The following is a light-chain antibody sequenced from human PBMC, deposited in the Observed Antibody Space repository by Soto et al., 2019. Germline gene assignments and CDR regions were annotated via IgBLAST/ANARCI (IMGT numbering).Light chain of an antibody. V-gene: IGKV2D-29*01. J-gene: IGKJ4*01. CDR2: EVS. CDR3: MQSVQFPRT. CDR1: QSLLGSDGKTY. Sequence: DIVMTQTPLSLSVTPGQPASISCKSSQSLLGSDGKTYLSWYLQKPGHPPQLLIFEVSNHFSGVSDRFSGSGSGTDFTLKISRVEAEDVGVYYCMQSVQFPRTFGGGTKGEIK.